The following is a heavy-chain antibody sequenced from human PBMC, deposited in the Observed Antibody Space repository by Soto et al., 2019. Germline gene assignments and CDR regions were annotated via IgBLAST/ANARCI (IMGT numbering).Heavy chain of an antibody. CDR1: GGSISSNTYY. V-gene: IGHV4-39*01. Sequence: QLQLQQSGPRLVKPSEALSLTCTVSGGSISSNTYYWGWLRQSPGKGLEWIGSIYYNGNTYYNPSLKSRVTISGDTSKSQFSLNLSSVTAAATAMYYCARHKEWLRFRYVDSWGQGTLVTVSS. D-gene: IGHD3-3*01. CDR2: IYYNGNT. J-gene: IGHJ4*02. CDR3: ARHKEWLRFRYVDS.